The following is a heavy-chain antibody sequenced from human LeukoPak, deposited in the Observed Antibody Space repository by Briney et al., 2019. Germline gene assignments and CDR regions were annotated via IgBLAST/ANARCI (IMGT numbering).Heavy chain of an antibody. Sequence: GGSLRLSCAASGFTFSTYAMSWVRQAPGKGLEWVSYISGRGTTTYYADPVKGRFTISRENAKNSLHLQMNSLRAEDTAVYYCARESGMYSSGSWYDYWAREPWSPSPQ. CDR2: ISGRGTTT. V-gene: IGHV3-48*03. CDR3: ARESGMYSSGSWYDY. CDR1: GFTFSTYA. J-gene: IGHJ4*02. D-gene: IGHD6-19*01.